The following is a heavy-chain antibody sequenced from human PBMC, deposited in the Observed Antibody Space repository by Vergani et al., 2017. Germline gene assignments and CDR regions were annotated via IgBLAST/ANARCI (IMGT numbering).Heavy chain of an antibody. D-gene: IGHD6-6*01. CDR2: IIPIFGTA. CDR1: GYTFTGYF. V-gene: IGHV1-69*18. CDR3: ARRGRYSSSDGYYYYMDV. J-gene: IGHJ6*03. Sequence: QVQLVQSGAEVKKPGASVKVSCKASGYTFTGYFIHWVRQAPGQGLEWMGRIIPIFGTANYAQKFQGRVTITADESTSTAYMELSSLRSEDTAVYYCARRGRYSSSDGYYYYMDVWGKGTTVTVSS.